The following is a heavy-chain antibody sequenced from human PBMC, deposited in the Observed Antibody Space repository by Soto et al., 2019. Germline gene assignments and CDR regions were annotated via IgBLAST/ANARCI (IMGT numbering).Heavy chain of an antibody. CDR1: GFTFDDYA. Sequence: EVQLVESGGGLVQPGRSLRLSCAASGFTFDDYAMHWVRQAPGKGLEWVSGISWNSGSIGYADPVKGRFTISRDNAKNSLYLQMNSLRAEDTALYYCARRYCSGGSCFYGFDYWGQGTLVTVSS. J-gene: IGHJ4*02. CDR2: ISWNSGSI. D-gene: IGHD2-15*01. V-gene: IGHV3-9*01. CDR3: ARRYCSGGSCFYGFDY.